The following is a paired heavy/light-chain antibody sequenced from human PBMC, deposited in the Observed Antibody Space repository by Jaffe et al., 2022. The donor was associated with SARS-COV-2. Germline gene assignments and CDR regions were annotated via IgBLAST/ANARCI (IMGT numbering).Heavy chain of an antibody. CDR3: ARQHYDILTGYSDYPWEALNWFDP. CDR2: IYYSGST. J-gene: IGHJ5*02. Sequence: QLQLQESGPGLVKPSETLSLTCTVSGGSISSSSYYWGWIRQPPGKGLEWIGSIYYSGSTYYNPSLKSRVTISVDTSKNQFSLKLSSVTAADTAVYYCARQHYDILTGYSDYPWEALNWFDPWGQGTLVTVSS. CDR1: GGSISSSSYY. D-gene: IGHD3-9*01. V-gene: IGHV4-39*01.
Light chain of an antibody. Sequence: QSALTQPASVSGSPGQSITISCTGTSSDVGGYNYVSWYQQHPGKAPKLMIYDVSNRPSGVSNRFSGSKSGNTASLTISGLQAEDEADYYCSSYTSSSTLVFGTGTKVTVL. J-gene: IGLJ1*01. CDR3: SSYTSSSTLV. CDR2: DVS. V-gene: IGLV2-14*01. CDR1: SSDVGGYNY.